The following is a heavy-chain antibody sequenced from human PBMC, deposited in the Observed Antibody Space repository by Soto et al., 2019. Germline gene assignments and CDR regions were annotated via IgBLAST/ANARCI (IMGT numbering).Heavy chain of an antibody. J-gene: IGHJ4*02. Sequence: QVQLVQSGAEVKKPGSSVRVSCKTSEGTFNNYAISWVRQAPGQGLEWMGGIIPLFDAVKYAQKFQGRVTITADKSTSTAYMELHTLTSEDTAVYYCARDDALRETSGYFYLDYWGPGTPVTVTS. CDR2: IIPLFDAV. D-gene: IGHD3-22*01. V-gene: IGHV1-69*06. CDR3: ARDDALRETSGYFYLDY. CDR1: EGTFNNYA.